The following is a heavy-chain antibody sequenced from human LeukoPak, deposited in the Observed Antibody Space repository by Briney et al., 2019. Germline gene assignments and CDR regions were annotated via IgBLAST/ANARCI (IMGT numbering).Heavy chain of an antibody. Sequence: SVKVSCKASGGTFSSYAISWVRQAPGQGLEWMGGIIPIFGTANYAQKFQGRVTITTDESTSTVYMELSSLRSEDTAVYYCATWSGPYYYYMDVWGKGTTVTVSS. CDR3: ATWSGPYYYYMDV. CDR2: IIPIFGTA. CDR1: GGTFSSYA. J-gene: IGHJ6*03. D-gene: IGHD3-3*01. V-gene: IGHV1-69*05.